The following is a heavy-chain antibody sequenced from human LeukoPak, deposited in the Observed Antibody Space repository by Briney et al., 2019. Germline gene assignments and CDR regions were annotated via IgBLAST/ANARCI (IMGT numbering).Heavy chain of an antibody. CDR2: IYYSGST. D-gene: IGHD1-14*01. J-gene: IGHJ2*01. CDR3: AKPVAPHWYFDL. CDR1: GGSISSYY. Sequence: SETLSLTCTVSGGSISSYYWSWIGQPPGKGLEWIGYIYYSGSTNYNPSLQSRVTISVDTSKNQFSLKLSSVTAADTAVYYCAKPVAPHWYFDLWGRGTLVTVSS. V-gene: IGHV4-59*01.